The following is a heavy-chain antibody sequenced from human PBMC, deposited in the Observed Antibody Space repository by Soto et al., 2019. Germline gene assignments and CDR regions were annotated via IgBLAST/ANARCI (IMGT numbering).Heavy chain of an antibody. CDR3: ARMKAVSDYYYGMDV. CDR1: GDSVSSNSAA. Sequence: PSQTLSLTCAISGDSVSSNSAAWNWIRQSPSRGLEWLGRTYYRSKWYNDYAVSVKSRITINPDTSKNQFSLKLSSVTAADTAVYYCARMKAVSDYYYGMDVWGQGTTVTVSS. V-gene: IGHV6-1*01. D-gene: IGHD1-26*01. J-gene: IGHJ6*02. CDR2: TYYRSKWYN.